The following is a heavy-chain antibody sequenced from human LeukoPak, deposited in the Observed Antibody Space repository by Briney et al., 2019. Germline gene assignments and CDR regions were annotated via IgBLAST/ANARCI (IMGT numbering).Heavy chain of an antibody. CDR3: ARVKGSWWYLAFDF. CDR2: VFHSGIT. V-gene: IGHV4-4*02. J-gene: IGHJ4*02. Sequence: SEALSLTCAVSGGSVNSSHWWSWVRQSPGKGLEWIGEVFHSGITNYSPSLQSRVTISVDKFKNLFSLKLTSVTAADTARYYCARVKGSWWYLAFDFWGQGTQVTVSS. CDR1: GGSVNSSHW. D-gene: IGHD6-19*01.